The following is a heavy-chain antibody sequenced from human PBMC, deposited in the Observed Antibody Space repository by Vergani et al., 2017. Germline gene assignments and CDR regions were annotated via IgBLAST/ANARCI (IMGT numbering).Heavy chain of an antibody. CDR3: ASGGHGSENGGALQL. V-gene: IGHV5-51*01. CDR2: IYPGDSEV. CDR1: GYIFSNFW. J-gene: IGHJ3*01. D-gene: IGHD3-10*01. Sequence: EVQLVQSGAEVKKPGESLKISCQAFGYIFSNFWIGWVRQRPGRGLEWMGIIYPGDSEVKSNPTFRGQVIFSVDTSVNTAYLQWRSLQASDTATYFCASGGHGSENGGALQLWRQGTNITVSS.